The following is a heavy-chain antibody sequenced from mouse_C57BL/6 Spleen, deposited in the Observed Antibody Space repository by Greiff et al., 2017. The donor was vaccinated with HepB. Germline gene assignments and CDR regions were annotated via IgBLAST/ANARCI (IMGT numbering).Heavy chain of an antibody. CDR1: GFTFSDYG. D-gene: IGHD2-3*01. J-gene: IGHJ2*01. V-gene: IGHV5-17*01. CDR2: ISSGSSTI. CDR3: ASGGWFPFDY. Sequence: EVMLVESGGGLVKPGGSLKLSCAASGFTFSDYGMHWVRQAPEKGPEWVAYISSGSSTIYYADTVKGRFTISRDNAKNTLFLQMTSLRSEDTAMYYCASGGWFPFDYWGQGTTLTVSS.